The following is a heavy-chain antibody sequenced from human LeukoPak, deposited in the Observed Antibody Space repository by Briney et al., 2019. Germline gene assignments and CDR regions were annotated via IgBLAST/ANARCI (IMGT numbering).Heavy chain of an antibody. Sequence: GGSLRLSCAASGFTFSSYGMHWVRQAPGKGLEWVAVIWYDGSNKYYADSVKGRFTISRDNSENTLYLQMNSLRAEDTAVYYCARIGNYYDSSYYFDYWGQGTLVTVSS. J-gene: IGHJ4*02. V-gene: IGHV3-33*01. CDR1: GFTFSSYG. D-gene: IGHD3-22*01. CDR2: IWYDGSNK. CDR3: ARIGNYYDSSYYFDY.